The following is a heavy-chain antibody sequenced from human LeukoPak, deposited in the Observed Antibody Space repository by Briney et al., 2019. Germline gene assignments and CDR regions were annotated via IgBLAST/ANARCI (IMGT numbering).Heavy chain of an antibody. CDR1: GFTLSSYG. CDR3: ARSGAQLDI. D-gene: IGHD1-26*01. Sequence: GGSLRLSCAASGFTLSSYGMHWVRQAPGKGLEWVAVIWYDGSNKYYADSVKGRFTISRDNSKNTLYLQMNSLRAEDTAVYYCARSGAQLDIWGQGTMVTVSS. CDR2: IWYDGSNK. J-gene: IGHJ3*02. V-gene: IGHV3-33*01.